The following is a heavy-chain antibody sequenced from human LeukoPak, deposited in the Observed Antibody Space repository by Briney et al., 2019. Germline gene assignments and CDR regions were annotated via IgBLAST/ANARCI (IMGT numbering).Heavy chain of an antibody. D-gene: IGHD5-12*01. CDR2: IYASGST. CDR1: GGSINNYY. CDR3: ARHDPGGYDILDS. V-gene: IGHV4-4*09. J-gene: IGHJ4*02. Sequence: KSSETLSLTCTVSGGSINNYYWSWIRQPPGRGLEWIGYIYASGSTTFNPSLKSRVTISVDTSKNQFSLKLSSVTAADTAVYYCARHDPGGYDILDSWGQGTLVTVSS.